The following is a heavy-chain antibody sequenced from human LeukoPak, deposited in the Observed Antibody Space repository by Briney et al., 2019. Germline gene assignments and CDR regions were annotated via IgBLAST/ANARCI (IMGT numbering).Heavy chain of an antibody. V-gene: IGHV3-33*01. J-gene: IGHJ3*02. CDR2: IWYDGSNK. CDR3: ARSYGSGSYYGDAFDI. D-gene: IGHD3-10*01. Sequence: GGSLRLSCAASGFTFSSYGMHWVRQAPGKGLGWVAVIWYDGSNKYYADSVKGRFTISRDNSKNKLYLQMNSLRAEDTAVYYCARSYGSGSYYGDAFDIWGQGTMVTVSS. CDR1: GFTFSSYG.